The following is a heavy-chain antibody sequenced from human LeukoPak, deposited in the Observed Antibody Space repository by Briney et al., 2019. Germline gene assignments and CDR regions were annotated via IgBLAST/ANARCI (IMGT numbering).Heavy chain of an antibody. CDR2: ISDSGST. D-gene: IGHD2-2*01. Sequence: GGSLRLSCAASGFTLRSCGMSWVRQTPGKGLEWVSFISDSGSTHYSDPVKGRFTMSRDTSQNTLYLQMNSLRDDDTAAYYCAKGRGSTSIYEYWGQGTLVTVSS. V-gene: IGHV3-23*01. CDR3: AKGRGSTSIYEY. CDR1: GFTLRSCG. J-gene: IGHJ4*02.